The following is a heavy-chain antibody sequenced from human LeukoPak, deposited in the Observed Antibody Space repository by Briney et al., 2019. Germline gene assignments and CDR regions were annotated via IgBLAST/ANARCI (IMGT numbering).Heavy chain of an antibody. CDR1: GGSISSYY. D-gene: IGHD3-10*01. CDR3: ASLAMVRGVIITDYYMGV. J-gene: IGHJ6*03. Sequence: PSETLSLTCTVSGGSISSYYWSWIRQPPGKGLEWIGYIYYSGSTNYNPSLKSRVTISVDTSKNQFSLKLSSVTAADTAVYYCASLAMVRGVIITDYYMGVWGKGTTVTVSS. CDR2: IYYSGST. V-gene: IGHV4-59*01.